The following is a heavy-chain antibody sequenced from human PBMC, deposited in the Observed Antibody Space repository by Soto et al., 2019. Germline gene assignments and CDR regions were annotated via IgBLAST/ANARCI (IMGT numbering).Heavy chain of an antibody. J-gene: IGHJ6*02. CDR1: GGSFSGYY. V-gene: IGHV4-34*01. Sequence: SETLSLTCAVYGGSFSGYYWSWIRQPPEKGLEWIGEINHSGSTNYNPSLKSRVTISVDTSKNQFSLKLSSVTAADTAVYYCARGRRVVAVHLYYYYGMDVWGQGTTVTVSS. CDR3: ARGRRVVAVHLYYYYGMDV. D-gene: IGHD2-15*01. CDR2: INHSGST.